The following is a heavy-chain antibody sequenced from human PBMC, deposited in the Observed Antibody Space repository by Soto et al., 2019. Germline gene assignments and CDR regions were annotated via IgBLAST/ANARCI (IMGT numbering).Heavy chain of an antibody. CDR1: GGSFSGYY. J-gene: IGHJ1*01. CDR2: LNDIGST. V-gene: IGHV4-34*01. CDR3: ARGRGGVQH. Sequence: QVQLQQWGAGLLKPSETLSLTCSVYGGSFSGYYCSWIRQPPGKGLEGIGELNDIGSTNYNASLTSRVSISVDTSKNQFSLKLSSVTAADTAVYYCARGRGGVQHWGQGTLVTVSS. D-gene: IGHD3-10*01.